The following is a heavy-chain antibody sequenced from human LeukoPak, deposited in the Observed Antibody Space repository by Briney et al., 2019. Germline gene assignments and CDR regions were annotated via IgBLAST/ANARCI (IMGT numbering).Heavy chain of an antibody. D-gene: IGHD3-22*01. CDR2: INTDGSST. CDR1: GFTFTSYW. CDR3: ARDTYDSSGYYYGPFDY. Sequence: GGSLRLSCAASGFTFTSYWMHWVRQAPGKGLVWVSRINTDGSSTSYADSGKGRFTISRDNAKNTLYLQMNSLRAEDTAVYYCARDTYDSSGYYYGPFDYGGQGTLVTVSS. V-gene: IGHV3-74*01. J-gene: IGHJ4*02.